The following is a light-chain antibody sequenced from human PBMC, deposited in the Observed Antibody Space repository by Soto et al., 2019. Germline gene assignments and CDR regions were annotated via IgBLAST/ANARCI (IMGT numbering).Light chain of an antibody. CDR2: LGS. V-gene: IGKV2-28*01. CDR3: MQALQTPRT. CDR1: QSLMHSNGYND. J-gene: IGKJ1*01. Sequence: DIVMTQSPLSLTVTPGEPASISCRSSQSLMHSNGYNDLDWYLQKPGQSPQLLIYLGSNRASGVSDRFSGSGSGTDFTLKISRGEAEGVGVYYCMQALQTPRTFGQVTKVEIK.